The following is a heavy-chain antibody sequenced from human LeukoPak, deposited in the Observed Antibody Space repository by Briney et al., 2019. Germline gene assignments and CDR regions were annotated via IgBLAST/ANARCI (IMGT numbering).Heavy chain of an antibody. J-gene: IGHJ4*01. CDR2: ISGSGGST. CDR1: GFIFSNYG. D-gene: IGHD3-10*01. Sequence: GGSLRLSCAASGFIFSNYGMSWVRQAPGKGLEWVSSISGSGGSTYYADSVRGRFTISRDNSKNTLFLQMNSLRAEDTAVYYCAKGFGSGSYSGYWGHGTLVTVSS. CDR3: AKGFGSGSYSGY. V-gene: IGHV3-23*01.